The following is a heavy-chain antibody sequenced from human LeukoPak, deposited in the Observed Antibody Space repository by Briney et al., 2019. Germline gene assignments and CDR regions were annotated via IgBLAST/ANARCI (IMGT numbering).Heavy chain of an antibody. V-gene: IGHV6-1*01. CDR3: ARESQGENSGWYNGYLDC. Sequence: SQTLSLTCAISGDSVSSNSAAWNWIRQSPSRGREWLGRTYYRSKWYSDYAISVTSRITISPDTSKNQFSLQLNSVTPEDTAVYFCARESQGENSGWYNGYLDCWGQGTLVTVSS. D-gene: IGHD6-19*01. J-gene: IGHJ4*02. CDR1: GDSVSSNSAA. CDR2: TYYRSKWYS.